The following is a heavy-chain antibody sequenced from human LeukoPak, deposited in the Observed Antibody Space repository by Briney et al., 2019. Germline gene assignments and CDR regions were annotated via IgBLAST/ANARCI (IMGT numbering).Heavy chain of an antibody. CDR1: GGTFSSYA. J-gene: IGHJ4*02. CDR2: IIPILGIA. D-gene: IGHD4-17*01. CDR3: ALLGGTTVVTPAVFDY. Sequence: GSSVKVSCKASGGTFSSYAISWVRQAPGQGLEWMGRIIPILGIANYAQKFQGRVTITADKSTSTAYMELSSLRSEDTAVYYCALLGGTTVVTPAVFDYWGQGTLVTVSS. V-gene: IGHV1-69*04.